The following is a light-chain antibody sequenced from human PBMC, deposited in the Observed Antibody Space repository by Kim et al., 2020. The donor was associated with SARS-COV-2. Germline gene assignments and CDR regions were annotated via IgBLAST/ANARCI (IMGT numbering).Light chain of an antibody. CDR1: KLGDKY. Sequence: DSPGQTASITFSGDKLGDKYAFWYQQKPGQSPVLVIYQDSKRPSGIPERFSGSNSGNTATLTISGTQAMDEADYYCQAWDSSTYVFGTGTKVTVL. J-gene: IGLJ1*01. V-gene: IGLV3-1*01. CDR3: QAWDSSTYV. CDR2: QDS.